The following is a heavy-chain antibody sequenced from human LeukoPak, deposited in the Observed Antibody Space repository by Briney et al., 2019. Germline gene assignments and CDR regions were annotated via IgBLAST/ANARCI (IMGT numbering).Heavy chain of an antibody. CDR2: IYPGDSDT. D-gene: IGHD6-13*01. Sequence: GESLKISCKGSGYSFATSWLGWVRQMPGKGLEWMGIIYPGDSDTRYSPSFQGQVTISADKSISTAYLQWSRLKASDTAMYYCARMGSSSFNWFDPWGQGTLVTVSS. V-gene: IGHV5-51*01. CDR1: GYSFATSW. J-gene: IGHJ5*02. CDR3: ARMGSSSFNWFDP.